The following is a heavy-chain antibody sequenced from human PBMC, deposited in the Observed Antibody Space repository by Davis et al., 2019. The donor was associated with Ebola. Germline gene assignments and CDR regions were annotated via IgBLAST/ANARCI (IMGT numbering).Heavy chain of an antibody. Sequence: SETLSLTCTVSGASVSSGTNYWSWIRQSPGKGLEWIGYIYHSGSTIYNPSLKSRVTISLDTSKNQFSLRLNSVTAADTAQYYCARVLGNGDLLLDYWGQGTLVTVSS. J-gene: IGHJ4*02. CDR3: ARVLGNGDLLLDY. CDR2: IYHSGST. CDR1: GASVSSGTNY. V-gene: IGHV4-61*01. D-gene: IGHD4-17*01.